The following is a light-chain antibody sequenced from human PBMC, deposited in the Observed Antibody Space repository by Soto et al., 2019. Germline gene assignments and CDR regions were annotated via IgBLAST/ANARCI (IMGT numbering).Light chain of an antibody. J-gene: IGKJ5*01. V-gene: IGKV3-15*01. CDR2: GAS. CDR1: HSVNSH. CDR3: QQYKNWPL. Sequence: MNKTPATVSVTPEEKITLSCRTSHSVNSHVAWYQQKPGQAPRLLLYGASTRATGIPVRFSGSGFGTEFTLTISCLQSEDFAVYYCQQYKNWPLFGQGTRLEIK.